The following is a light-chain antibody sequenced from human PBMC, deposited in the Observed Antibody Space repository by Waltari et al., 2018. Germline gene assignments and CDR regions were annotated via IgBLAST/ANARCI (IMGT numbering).Light chain of an antibody. Sequence: EIVLTQSPAILSFSPGERAPLSCMASQSVGTYLAWYHQRPGQSTRLLIYDASYRATGIPARFSGSGSQTDCTLTISSLQPEDFAVYYWQQRRNWPLTFGGGTRVQI. J-gene: IGKJ4*01. CDR3: QQRRNWPLT. V-gene: IGKV3-11*01. CDR1: QSVGTY. CDR2: DAS.